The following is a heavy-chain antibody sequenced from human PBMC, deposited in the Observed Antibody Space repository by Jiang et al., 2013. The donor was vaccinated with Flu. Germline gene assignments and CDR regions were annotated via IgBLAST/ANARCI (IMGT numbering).Heavy chain of an antibody. V-gene: IGHV3-30*18. Sequence: AASGFTFSSYGMHWVRQAPGKGLEWVAVISYDGSNKYYADSVKGRFTISRDNSKNTLYLQMNSLRAEDTAVYYCAKQGVFEFRMTTEFDYWGQGTLVTVSS. D-gene: IGHD4-11*01. CDR1: GFTFSSYG. J-gene: IGHJ4*02. CDR3: AKQGVFEFRMTTEFDY. CDR2: ISYDGSNK.